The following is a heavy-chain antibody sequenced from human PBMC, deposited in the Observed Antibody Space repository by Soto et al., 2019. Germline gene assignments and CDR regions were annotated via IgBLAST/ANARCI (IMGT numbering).Heavy chain of an antibody. D-gene: IGHD1-7*01. CDR3: AYSQYNGDYPGYFAY. V-gene: IGHV2-5*02. Sequence: SGPTLVNPTQTLTLTCTFSGFSLSTSGVGVGWIRQPAGKSLEWLALIYWDDDKRYSPSLKSRLTIPKDTSKNQVVLTMTNMDPVDTATYYRAYSQYNGDYPGYFAYWGQGTLVTASS. CDR2: IYWDDDK. J-gene: IGHJ4*02. CDR1: GFSLSTSGVG.